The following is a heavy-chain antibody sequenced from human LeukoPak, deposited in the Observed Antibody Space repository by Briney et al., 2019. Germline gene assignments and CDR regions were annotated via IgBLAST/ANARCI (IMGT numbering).Heavy chain of an antibody. V-gene: IGHV3-33*08. J-gene: IGHJ4*02. Sequence: PGGSLRLSCAASGFTFSTYWMSWVRQAPGKGLDWVAVIWYEGSKYYADSVKGRFTISRDNSKNTVYLQINSLRAEDTAIYYCARDWAGGYGDYVGYWGQGTLVTVSS. CDR3: ARDWAGGYGDYVGY. D-gene: IGHD4/OR15-4a*01. CDR1: GFTFSTYW. CDR2: IWYEGSK.